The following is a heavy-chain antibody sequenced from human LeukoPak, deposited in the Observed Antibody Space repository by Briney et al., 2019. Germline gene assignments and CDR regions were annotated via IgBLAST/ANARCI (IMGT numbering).Heavy chain of an antibody. CDR2: ISWNSGSI. CDR3: AKANLNYYYDSSGYYSYFDY. CDR1: GFTFDDYA. J-gene: IGHJ4*02. Sequence: PGRSLRLSCAASGFTFDDYAMHWVRQAPGKGLEWVSGISWNSGSIGYADSVKGRFTISRDNAKNSLYLRMNSLRAEDTALYYCAKANLNYYYDSSGYYSYFDYWGQGTLVTVSS. V-gene: IGHV3-9*01. D-gene: IGHD3-22*01.